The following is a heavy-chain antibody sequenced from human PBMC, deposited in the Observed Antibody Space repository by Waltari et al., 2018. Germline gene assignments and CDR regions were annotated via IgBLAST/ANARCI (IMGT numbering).Heavy chain of an antibody. D-gene: IGHD3-22*01. Sequence: QVQLVQSGAEVKKPGASVKVSCKVSGYTLTELSMHWVRQAPGKGLEWMGGFDPEDGETIYAQKFQGRVTMTEDTSTDTDYMELSSLRSEDTAVYYCATTFTYYYDSSGSRYGMDVWGQGTTVTVSS. V-gene: IGHV1-24*01. CDR3: ATTFTYYYDSSGSRYGMDV. J-gene: IGHJ6*02. CDR2: FDPEDGET. CDR1: GYTLTELS.